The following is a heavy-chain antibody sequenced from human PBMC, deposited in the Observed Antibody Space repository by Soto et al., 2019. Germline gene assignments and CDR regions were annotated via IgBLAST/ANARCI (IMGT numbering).Heavy chain of an antibody. CDR2: ISWNSGSI. J-gene: IGHJ5*02. D-gene: IGHD2-15*01. V-gene: IGHV3-9*01. Sequence: GGSLRLSCAASGFTFDDYAMHWVRQAPGKGLEWVSGISWNSGSIGYADSVKGRFTISKDNAKNSLYLQMNSLRAEDTALYYCAKDIRRFEILLSGNWFDPWGQGTLVTVSS. CDR1: GFTFDDYA. CDR3: AKDIRRFEILLSGNWFDP.